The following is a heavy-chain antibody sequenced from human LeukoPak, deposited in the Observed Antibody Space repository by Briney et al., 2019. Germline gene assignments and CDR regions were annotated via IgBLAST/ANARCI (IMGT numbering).Heavy chain of an antibody. CDR2: ISGSGGST. J-gene: IGHJ3*02. D-gene: IGHD6-19*01. V-gene: IGHV3-23*01. CDR3: ARDLNSSGWYDAFDI. Sequence: PGGSLRLSCAASGFTFSSYAMSWVRQAPGKGLEWVSAISGSGGSTYYADSVKGRFTISRDNSKNTLYLQMNSLRAEDTAVYYCARDLNSSGWYDAFDIWGQGTMVTVSS. CDR1: GFTFSSYA.